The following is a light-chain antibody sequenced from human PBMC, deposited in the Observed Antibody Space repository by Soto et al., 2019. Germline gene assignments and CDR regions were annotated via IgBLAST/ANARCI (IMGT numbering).Light chain of an antibody. CDR2: DIS. CDR1: QSVPSY. J-gene: IGKJ2*01. CDR3: QQRNAWPRNT. Sequence: EIVLTQFPATLSLSPGDRATLSCRASQSVPSYLAWYQQKPGQAPRLLVYDISNRATGIPTRFTRSGSGTDFTLTISSLEPEDSALYYCQQRNAWPRNTFGQGTKLQI. V-gene: IGKV3-11*01.